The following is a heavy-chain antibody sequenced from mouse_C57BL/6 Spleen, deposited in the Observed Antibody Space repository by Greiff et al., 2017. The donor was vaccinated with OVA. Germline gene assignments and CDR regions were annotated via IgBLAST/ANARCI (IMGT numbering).Heavy chain of an antibody. J-gene: IGHJ3*01. D-gene: IGHD3-2*01. V-gene: IGHV1-53*01. Sequence: VHLQQSGTELVKPGASVKLSCKASGYTFTSYWLRWVKQRPGQGLVWIGNINPSNGGTYYNEKFKGKATLTGDKSSSTAYMQLSSLTSDDSAVDYCARDDSCPPFAYWGQGTLVTVSA. CDR1: GYTFTSYW. CDR2: INPSNGGT. CDR3: ARDDSCPPFAY.